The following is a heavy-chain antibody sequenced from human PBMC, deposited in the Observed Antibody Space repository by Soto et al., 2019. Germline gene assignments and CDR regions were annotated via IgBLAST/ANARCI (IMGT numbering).Heavy chain of an antibody. V-gene: IGHV4-4*07. CDR1: GVSIINNY. J-gene: IGHJ4*02. CDR3: ARREDTFDF. Sequence: QVQLQASGPGLVKPSETLSLTCAVSGVSIINNYWTWIRQPPGKGLEWLGRVYSSGRTTYNPSLKSRLTMSVDTSKNQFSLHLSSVTAADTAVYYCARREDTFDFWGQGMLVTVSS. CDR2: VYSSGRT.